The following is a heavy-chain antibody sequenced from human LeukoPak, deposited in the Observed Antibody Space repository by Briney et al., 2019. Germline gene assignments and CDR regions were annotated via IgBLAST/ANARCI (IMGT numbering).Heavy chain of an antibody. V-gene: IGHV3-23*01. Sequence: GGSLRLSCAASGFTVGNNYMNWVRQAPGKGLEWVSAISGSGGSTYYADSVKGRFTISRDNSKNTLYLQMNSLRAEDTAVYYCAKDPIPLLWFGESFDLWGRGTLVTVSS. J-gene: IGHJ2*01. CDR3: AKDPIPLLWFGESFDL. D-gene: IGHD3-10*01. CDR1: GFTVGNNY. CDR2: ISGSGGST.